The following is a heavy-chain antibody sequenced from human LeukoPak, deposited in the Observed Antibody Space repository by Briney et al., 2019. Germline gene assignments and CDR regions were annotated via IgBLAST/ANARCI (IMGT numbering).Heavy chain of an antibody. CDR1: GGSISSYY. V-gene: IGHV4-59*01. D-gene: IGHD5-12*01. J-gene: IGHJ3*02. CDR3: ARAASMRWPRAAFDI. CDR2: IYYSGST. Sequence: SETLSLTCTVSGGSISSYYWSWIRQPPGKGLEWIGYIYYSGSTNYNPSLKSRVTISVDTSKNQFSLKLSSVTAADTAVYYCARAASMRWPRAAFDIWGQGTMVTVSS.